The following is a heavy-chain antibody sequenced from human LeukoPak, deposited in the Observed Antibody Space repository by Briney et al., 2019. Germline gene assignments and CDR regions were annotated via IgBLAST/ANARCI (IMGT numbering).Heavy chain of an antibody. J-gene: IGHJ5*02. D-gene: IGHD2-2*01. CDR2: IIPIFGTA. V-gene: IGHV1-69*01. CDR1: GGTFSNYA. CDR3: GIGGSTSSEDWFDP. Sequence: ASVMVSCKASGGTFSNYAISWVRQAPGQGLEWMGGIIPIFGTANYAQKFQGRVTITADESTSTAYMELSSLRSEDTAVYYCGIGGSTSSEDWFDPWGQGTLVTVSS.